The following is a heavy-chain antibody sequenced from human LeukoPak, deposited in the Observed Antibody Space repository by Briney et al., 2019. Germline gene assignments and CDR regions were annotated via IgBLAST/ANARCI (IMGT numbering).Heavy chain of an antibody. CDR1: GFTFRNYA. CDR3: AKGESGYDSYFDY. V-gene: IGHV3-23*01. Sequence: GGSLRLSCAASGFTFRNYAMSWVRQAAGKGLEWVSAISGSGGSTYYADSVKGRFTISRDNFKNTLYLQMNSLRVEDTAVYYCAKGESGYDSYFDYWGQGTLVTVSS. J-gene: IGHJ4*02. D-gene: IGHD5-12*01. CDR2: ISGSGGST.